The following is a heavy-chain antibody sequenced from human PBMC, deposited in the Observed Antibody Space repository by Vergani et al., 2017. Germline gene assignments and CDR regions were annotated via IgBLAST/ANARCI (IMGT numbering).Heavy chain of an antibody. J-gene: IGHJ4*02. Sequence: EVQLVESGGGLVKPGGSLRLSCAASGFTFDDYGMSWVRQAPGKGLEWVSGINWNGGSTGYADSVKGRFTISRDNAKNSLYLQMNSLRAEDTALYYCAKDMDYGGKTVNFDYWGQGTLVTVSS. D-gene: IGHD4-23*01. CDR1: GFTFDDYG. CDR3: AKDMDYGGKTVNFDY. CDR2: INWNGGST. V-gene: IGHV3-20*04.